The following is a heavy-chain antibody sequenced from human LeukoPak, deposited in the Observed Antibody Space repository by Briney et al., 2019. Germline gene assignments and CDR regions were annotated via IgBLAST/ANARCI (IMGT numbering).Heavy chain of an antibody. Sequence: SETLSLTCTVSGGSISSSSYYWDWIRQPPGKGLEWIGSLYYSGSTYYNPSLKSRVTISVDTSKNQFSLKLSSVTAADTAEFYCARRSYYDSSAIFDYWGQGTLVTVSS. CDR1: GGSISSSSYY. V-gene: IGHV4-39*01. CDR2: LYYSGST. D-gene: IGHD3-22*01. J-gene: IGHJ4*02. CDR3: ARRSYYDSSAIFDY.